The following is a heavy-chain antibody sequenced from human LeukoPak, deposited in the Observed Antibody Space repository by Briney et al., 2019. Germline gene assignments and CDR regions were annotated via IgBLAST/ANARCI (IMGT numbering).Heavy chain of an antibody. CDR3: AGSRNYYDSTGFAFDI. D-gene: IGHD3-22*01. V-gene: IGHV4-30-4*01. CDR1: GGSISGGYYY. CDR2: IYHSGNT. J-gene: IGHJ3*02. Sequence: SETLSLTCTVSGGSISGGYYYWNWIRQPPGKGLEWIGNIYHSGNTYYNPSLKSRVTISADTSKNQFSLKLSSVTVADTAVYFCAGSRNYYDSTGFAFDIWGQGTMVTVSS.